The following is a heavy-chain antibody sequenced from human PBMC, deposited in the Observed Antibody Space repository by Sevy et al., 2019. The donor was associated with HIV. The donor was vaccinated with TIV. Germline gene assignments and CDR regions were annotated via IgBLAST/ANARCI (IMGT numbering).Heavy chain of an antibody. J-gene: IGHJ4*02. Sequence: GGSLRLSCVVSTFTSSDYYMTWIRQAPGKGLEWISHISSGGTITSHADSVKGRFTISRDNAKNSLYLQMNSLRAEDTAVYYCARVRYNYGSYYFDYWGQGTLVTVSS. V-gene: IGHV3-11*01. CDR3: ARVRYNYGSYYFDY. CDR1: TFTSSDYY. D-gene: IGHD5-18*01. CDR2: ISSGGTIT.